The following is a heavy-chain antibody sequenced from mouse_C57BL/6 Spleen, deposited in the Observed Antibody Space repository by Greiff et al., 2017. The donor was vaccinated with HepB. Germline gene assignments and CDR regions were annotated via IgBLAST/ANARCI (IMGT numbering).Heavy chain of an antibody. CDR1: GFTFSSYA. V-gene: IGHV5-4*01. D-gene: IGHD2-14*01. J-gene: IGHJ4*01. CDR3: ARDRGTHAMDY. CDR2: ISDGGSYT. Sequence: EVKLVESGGGLVKPGGSLKLSCAASGFTFSSYAMSWVRQTPEKRLEWVATISDGGSYTYYPDNVKGRFTISRDNAKNNLYLQMSHLKSEDTAMYYCARDRGTHAMDYWGQGTSVTDSS.